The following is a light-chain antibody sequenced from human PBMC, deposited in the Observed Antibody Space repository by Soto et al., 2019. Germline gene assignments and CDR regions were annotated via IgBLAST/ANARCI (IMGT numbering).Light chain of an antibody. CDR1: SSDVGAYNY. J-gene: IGLJ3*02. CDR2: EVT. Sequence: QSALTQPPSASGSPGQSVTISCTGTSSDVGAYNYVCWYQQHPGKAPKLIISEVTKRPSGVPDRFSGSKSGNTASLTVTGLQAEDEADYYCSSYASSNNPWVFGGGTQLTVL. V-gene: IGLV2-8*01. CDR3: SSYASSNNPWV.